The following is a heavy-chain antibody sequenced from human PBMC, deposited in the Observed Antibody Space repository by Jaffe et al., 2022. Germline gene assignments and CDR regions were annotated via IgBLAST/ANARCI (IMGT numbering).Heavy chain of an antibody. D-gene: IGHD3-10*01. CDR2: INPSGGST. Sequence: QVQLVQSGAEVKKPGASVKVSCKASGYTFTSYYMHWVRQAPGQGLEWMGIINPSGGSTSYAQKFQGRVTMTRDTSTSTVYMELSSLRSEDTAVYYCARDGSGSYYSRNWFDPWGQGTLVTVSS. CDR1: GYTFTSYY. V-gene: IGHV1-46*01. J-gene: IGHJ5*02. CDR3: ARDGSGSYYSRNWFDP.